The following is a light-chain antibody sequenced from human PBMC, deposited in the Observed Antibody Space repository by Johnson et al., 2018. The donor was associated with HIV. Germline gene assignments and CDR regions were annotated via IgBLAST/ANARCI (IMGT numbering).Light chain of an antibody. Sequence: QPVLTQPPSVSAAPGQKVTISCSGSSSNIGNNYVSWYQQLPGTAPKLLIYENNKRPTGITDRFSGSKSGTSATLGITGLQTGDEADYYCGTWDSILNVFGTGPNVTVL. J-gene: IGLJ1*01. CDR3: GTWDSILNV. V-gene: IGLV1-51*02. CDR2: ENN. CDR1: SSNIGNNY.